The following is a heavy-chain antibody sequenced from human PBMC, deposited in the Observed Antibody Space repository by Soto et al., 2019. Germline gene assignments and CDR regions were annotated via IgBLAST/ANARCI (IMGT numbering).Heavy chain of an antibody. CDR3: ARDGYCSSTSCHPYYYYGMDV. D-gene: IGHD2-2*03. Sequence: ASVKVSCKASGYTFTSYGISWVRQAPGQGLEWIGWISAYNGNTNYAQKHQGRVTMTTDTSTSTAYMELRSLRFDDTAVYYCARDGYCSSTSCHPYYYYGMDVWGQGTTVTVSS. CDR1: GYTFTSYG. V-gene: IGHV1-18*01. J-gene: IGHJ6*02. CDR2: ISAYNGNT.